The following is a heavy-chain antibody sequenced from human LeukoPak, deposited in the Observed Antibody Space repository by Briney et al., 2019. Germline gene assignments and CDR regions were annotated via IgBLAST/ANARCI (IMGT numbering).Heavy chain of an antibody. J-gene: IGHJ6*02. V-gene: IGHV1-46*01. CDR3: SRVKTSTVTDGAYYYYYGMAV. Sequence: GASVKVSCKASGYTFTSYYMHWVRQAPGQGLEWMGIINPSGGSTSYAQKFQGRVTMTRDTSTSTVYMDLSNLRSEDTAVYYWSRVKTSTVTDGAYYYYYGMAVWGQGNTVTVSS. CDR2: INPSGGST. D-gene: IGHD4-17*01. CDR1: GYTFTSYY.